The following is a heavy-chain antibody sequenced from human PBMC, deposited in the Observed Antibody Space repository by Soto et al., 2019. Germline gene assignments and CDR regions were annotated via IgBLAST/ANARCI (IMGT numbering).Heavy chain of an antibody. CDR2: VIPIVRTA. J-gene: IGHJ3*02. Sequence: GASVKVSCKASGGTFSSYTISWVRQAPGQGLEWMGGVIPIVRTANYAQKFQGRVTITADGSTSTAYMELRSLRSNDTAVYYCARGYDYRWGSDRNDAFDIWGQGTMVTVS. CDR3: ARGYDYRWGSDRNDAFDI. D-gene: IGHD3-16*02. CDR1: GGTFSSYT. V-gene: IGHV1-69*13.